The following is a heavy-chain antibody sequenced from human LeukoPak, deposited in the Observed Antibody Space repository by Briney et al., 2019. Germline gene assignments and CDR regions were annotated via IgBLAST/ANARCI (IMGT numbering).Heavy chain of an antibody. J-gene: IGHJ4*02. Sequence: PGGSLRLSCVASGFPFSSYAMHWVRQAPGKGLEYVSAISSNGGSTSYANSVKGRFTIPRDNSKNTLYLQMGSLRAEDMAVYYCARSSIVVVSILDYWGQGTLVTVSS. V-gene: IGHV3-64*01. CDR1: GFPFSSYA. CDR3: ARSSIVVVSILDY. CDR2: ISSNGGST. D-gene: IGHD2-2*01.